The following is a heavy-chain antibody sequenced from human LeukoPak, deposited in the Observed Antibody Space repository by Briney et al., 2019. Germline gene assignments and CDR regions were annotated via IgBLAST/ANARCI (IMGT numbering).Heavy chain of an antibody. V-gene: IGHV4-59*12. D-gene: IGHD6-13*01. CDR1: GGSISTYY. CDR3: ARLEIAAAGNRWFDP. J-gene: IGHJ5*02. Sequence: PSETLSLTCTVSGGSISTYYWSWIRQPPGKGLECIGYMYYSGSTYYNPSLKSRVTISVDTSKNQFSLKLSSVTAADTAVYYCARLEIAAAGNRWFDPWGQETLVTVSS. CDR2: MYYSGST.